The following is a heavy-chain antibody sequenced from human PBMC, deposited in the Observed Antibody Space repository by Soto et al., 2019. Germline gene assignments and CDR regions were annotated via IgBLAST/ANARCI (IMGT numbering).Heavy chain of an antibody. J-gene: IGHJ4*02. CDR1: GGTFSSYA. Sequence: QVQLVQSGAEVKKPGSSVKVSCKASGGTFSSYAISWVRQAPGQGLEWMGGIIPIFGTANYAQKFQGRVTITAYESTSTPCMELSSLRSEDTALYYCAIPGQWWLQFDYLGQGPLVTVSS. D-gene: IGHD5-12*01. V-gene: IGHV1-69*01. CDR2: IIPIFGTA. CDR3: AIPGQWWLQFDY.